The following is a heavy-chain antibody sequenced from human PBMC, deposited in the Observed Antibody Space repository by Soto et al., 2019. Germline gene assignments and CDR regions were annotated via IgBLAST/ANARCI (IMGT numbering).Heavy chain of an antibody. D-gene: IGHD3-10*01. Sequence: QVQLQQWGAGLLKPSETLSLTCAVYGGSFSGYYWSWIRQPPGKGLEWIGEINHSGSTNYNPSLKSRVTISVDTSKNQFSLKLSSVTAADTAVYYCARGRLVRAHWYFDLWGRGTLVTVSS. CDR3: ARGRLVRAHWYFDL. CDR1: GGSFSGYY. CDR2: INHSGST. J-gene: IGHJ2*01. V-gene: IGHV4-34*01.